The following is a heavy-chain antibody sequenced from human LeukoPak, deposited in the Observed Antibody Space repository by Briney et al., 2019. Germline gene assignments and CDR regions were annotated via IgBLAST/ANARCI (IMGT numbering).Heavy chain of an antibody. J-gene: IGHJ6*02. CDR3: ARHLHIAVAGRNYYYYGMDV. CDR1: GGSISSYC. V-gene: IGHV4-59*08. D-gene: IGHD6-19*01. Sequence: SETLSLTCTVSGGSISSYCWSWIRQPPGKGLEWIGYIYYSGSTNYNPSLKSRVTISVDTSKNQFSLKLSSVTAADTAVYYCARHLHIAVAGRNYYYYGMDVWGQGTTVTVSS. CDR2: IYYSGST.